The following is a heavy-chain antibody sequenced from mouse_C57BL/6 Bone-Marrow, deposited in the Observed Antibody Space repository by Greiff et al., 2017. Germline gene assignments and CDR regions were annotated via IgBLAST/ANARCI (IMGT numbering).Heavy chain of an antibody. CDR2: IDPENGDT. CDR1: GFNIKDDY. D-gene: IGHD2-2*01. Sequence: EVQLQQSGAELVRPGASVTLSCTASGFNIKDDYMHWVKQRPEQGLEWIGWIDPENGDTEYASKFQGKATITADTSSNTAYLQLSSLTSEDAAVYYCTNCLLWLRRFAYWGQGTVVTVTA. CDR3: TNCLLWLRRFAY. V-gene: IGHV14-4*01. J-gene: IGHJ3*01.